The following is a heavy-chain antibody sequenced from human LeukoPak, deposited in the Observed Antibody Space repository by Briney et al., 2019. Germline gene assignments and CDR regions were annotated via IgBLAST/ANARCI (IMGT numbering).Heavy chain of an antibody. J-gene: IGHJ6*04. Sequence: GGSLRLSCAASGFTFSSYEMHWVRQASGKGLEWVSYMSSSGSTIYYADSVKGRFTISRGNAKNSLYLQMNSLRAEDTAVYYCAELGITMIRGVWGKGTTVTISS. CDR2: MSSSGSTI. CDR1: GFTFSSYE. V-gene: IGHV3-48*03. D-gene: IGHD3-10*01. CDR3: AELGITMIRGV.